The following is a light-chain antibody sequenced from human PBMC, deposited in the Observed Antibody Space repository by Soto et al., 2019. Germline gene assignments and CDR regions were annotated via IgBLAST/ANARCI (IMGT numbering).Light chain of an antibody. CDR1: SSDVGGYNF. J-gene: IGLJ2*01. CDR3: SSCTSSSTLV. V-gene: IGLV2-14*01. CDR2: DVT. Sequence: QSALTQPASVSGSPGQSITISCTGTSSDVGGYNFVSWYQQHPGKAPKLMIYDVTNRPSGVSNRFSGSKSGNTASLTISGLQAEDEAVYYCSSCTSSSTLVFGGGTKLTVL.